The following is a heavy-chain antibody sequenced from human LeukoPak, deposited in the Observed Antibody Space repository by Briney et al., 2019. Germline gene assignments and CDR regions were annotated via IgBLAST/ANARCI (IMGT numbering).Heavy chain of an antibody. CDR1: GFTFSSYW. J-gene: IGHJ5*02. D-gene: IGHD7-27*01. CDR2: INSDGSTI. Sequence: GGSLRLSCAASGFTFSSYWMHWVRQAPGKGLVWVSHINSDGSTISYPDSVKGRFTIARDNAKNTLYLQMNSLRAEDTAVYYCAGPKTGNWFDPWGQGTLVTVSS. V-gene: IGHV3-74*01. CDR3: AGPKTGNWFDP.